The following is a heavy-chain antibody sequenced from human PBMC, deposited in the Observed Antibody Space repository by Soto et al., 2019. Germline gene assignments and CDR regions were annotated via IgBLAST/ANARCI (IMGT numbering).Heavy chain of an antibody. CDR3: AKLVGDTMSVKLEGY. CDR1: GFTFSSYS. J-gene: IGHJ4*02. Sequence: EVQLVESGGGLVQPGGSLRLSCAASGFTFSSYSMNWVRQAPGKGLEWVSYISSSSSTIYYADSVKGRFTISRDNAKNSLYLQMNSLRVEDTAVYYCAKLVGDTMSVKLEGYWGQGTLVTVSS. CDR2: ISSSSSTI. D-gene: IGHD1-26*01. V-gene: IGHV3-48*01.